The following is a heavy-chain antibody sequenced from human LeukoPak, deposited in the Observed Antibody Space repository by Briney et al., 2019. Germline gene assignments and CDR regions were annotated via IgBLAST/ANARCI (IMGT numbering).Heavy chain of an antibody. V-gene: IGHV3-53*01. CDR2: IYSGGST. J-gene: IGHJ3*02. Sequence: GGSLRLSCAASGFTAITNYMSWVRQAPGKGLEWVSVIYSGGSTHYTDSVKGRFTISRDNSKNTLYLQMNSLRAEDTAMYYCASGLFDAFNIWGQGTMVTVSS. CDR3: ASGLFDAFNI. CDR1: GFTAITNY.